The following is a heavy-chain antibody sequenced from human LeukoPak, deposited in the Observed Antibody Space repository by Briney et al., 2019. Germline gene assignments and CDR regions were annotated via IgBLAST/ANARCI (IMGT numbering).Heavy chain of an antibody. V-gene: IGHV3-43*02. CDR2: ISADGGGP. J-gene: IGHJ6*02. D-gene: IGHD6-13*01. Sequence: PGGSLRLSCAASGFTFDDYAMHWVRQVPGKGPQWVSFISADGGGPYYADSVKGRFTISRDNSKNSLFLQMNSLRSEDSALYYCAKDMQTVAGLSNYYYYAMAVWGQGTTVTVSS. CDR3: AKDMQTVAGLSNYYYYAMAV. CDR1: GFTFDDYA.